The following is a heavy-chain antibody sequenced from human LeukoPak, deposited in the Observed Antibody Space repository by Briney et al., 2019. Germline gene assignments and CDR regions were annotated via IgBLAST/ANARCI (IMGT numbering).Heavy chain of an antibody. Sequence: GGSLRLSCAASGFTFSSYAMSWVRQAPGKGLEWVSAISGSGGSTYYADSVKGRFTISRDNSKNTLYLQMNSLRAEDTAVYYCAKDLVRWSGGSCYWGPFDYWGQGTLVTVSS. J-gene: IGHJ4*02. CDR1: GFTFSSYA. D-gene: IGHD2-15*01. CDR3: AKDLVRWSGGSCYWGPFDY. V-gene: IGHV3-23*01. CDR2: ISGSGGST.